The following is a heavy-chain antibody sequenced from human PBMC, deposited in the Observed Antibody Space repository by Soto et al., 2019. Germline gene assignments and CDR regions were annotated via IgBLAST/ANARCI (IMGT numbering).Heavy chain of an antibody. CDR3: ARASQYCSSTSCSIMDV. Sequence: SETLSLTCTVSGGSIRSGGDYWSWIRQHPGKGLEWIGYIYYSGSTYYNPSLKSRVTISVDTSKNQFSLKLSSVTAADTAVYYCARASQYCSSTSCSIMDVWGKGTTVTVSS. CDR2: IYYSGST. D-gene: IGHD2-2*01. CDR1: GGSIRSGGDY. V-gene: IGHV4-31*03. J-gene: IGHJ6*04.